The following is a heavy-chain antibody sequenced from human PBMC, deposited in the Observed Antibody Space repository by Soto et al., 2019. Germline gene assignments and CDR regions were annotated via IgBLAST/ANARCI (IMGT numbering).Heavy chain of an antibody. V-gene: IGHV3-23*01. CDR2: IRGDDGTA. Sequence: EVQVLESEGGLVQPGGSLRLSCAASGFTVRTFDMSWVRQAPGKGLEWVSVIRGDDGTAYYADSVKGRFTISKDSSKDTLYLQMHSLRAEDTAVYYCVKGGWLDYWGQGALVTVSS. J-gene: IGHJ4*02. D-gene: IGHD6-19*01. CDR3: VKGGWLDY. CDR1: GFTVRTFD.